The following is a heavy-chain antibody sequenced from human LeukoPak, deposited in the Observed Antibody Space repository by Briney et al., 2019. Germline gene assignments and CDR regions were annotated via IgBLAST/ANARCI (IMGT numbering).Heavy chain of an antibody. D-gene: IGHD4-17*01. Sequence: PSETLSLTCTVSGGSISSSSYYWGWIRQPPGKGLEWIGEINYSGSTNYNPSLKSRVTISVDTSKNQFSLKLSSVTAADTAVYYCARHRTTVTTGDFDYWGQGTLVTVSS. CDR2: INYSGST. V-gene: IGHV4-39*01. CDR1: GGSISSSSYY. CDR3: ARHRTTVTTGDFDY. J-gene: IGHJ4*02.